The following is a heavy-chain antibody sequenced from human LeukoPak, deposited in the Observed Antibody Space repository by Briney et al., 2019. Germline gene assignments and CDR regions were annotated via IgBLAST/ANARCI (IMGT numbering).Heavy chain of an antibody. Sequence: RGSLRLSCAASGFTFSSYWMSWVRQAQGKGLEWVANIKQDGRQKNYGDSVKDRLTIYTHNPKNSTYLQMNSLLAEDPYVSDRARDWAVFGYWGQGTLVTVSS. J-gene: IGHJ4*02. D-gene: IGHD7-27*01. V-gene: IGHV3-7*01. CDR3: ARDWAVFGY. CDR1: GFTFSSYW. CDR2: IKQDGRQK.